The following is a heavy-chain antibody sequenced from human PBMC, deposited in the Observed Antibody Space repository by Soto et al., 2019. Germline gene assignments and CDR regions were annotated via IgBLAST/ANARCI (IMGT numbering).Heavy chain of an antibody. Sequence: QVQLVQSGAEVKRPGSSVKVFCKASGGTFSNYVMSWVRQAPGQGLEWMGGVIPMLGLSNYAQKFQGRVTITADESTNTVYLDLNSLESEDTAVYYCASGLGVYVWGHYRHFDLWGQGTLVTVSS. CDR2: VIPMLGLS. D-gene: IGHD3-16*02. CDR1: GGTFSNYV. J-gene: IGHJ4*02. V-gene: IGHV1-69*01. CDR3: ASGLGVYVWGHYRHFDL.